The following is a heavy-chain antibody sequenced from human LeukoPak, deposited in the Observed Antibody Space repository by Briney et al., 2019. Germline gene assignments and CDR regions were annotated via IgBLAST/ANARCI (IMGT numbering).Heavy chain of an antibody. CDR3: AGSGLSIYYYMDV. CDR2: FYISGDT. D-gene: IGHD2/OR15-2a*01. J-gene: IGHJ6*03. V-gene: IGHV4-61*02. CDR1: GDSISSGNYY. Sequence: SETLSLTCTVSGDSISSGNYYWSWIRQSAGKGLEWIGRFYISGDTSYNPSLKSRVNISVDTSKNQFSLKVSSVTAADTAVYYCAGSGLSIYYYMDVWGKGTTVTVSS.